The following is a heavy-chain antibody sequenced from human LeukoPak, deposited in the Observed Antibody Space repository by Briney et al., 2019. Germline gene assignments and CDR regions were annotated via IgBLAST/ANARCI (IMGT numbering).Heavy chain of an antibody. CDR3: AKEPSTYSSSWYNWFDP. CDR2: ISGSGGST. CDR1: GFTFSSYA. J-gene: IGHJ5*02. Sequence: PGGSLRLSCAASGFTFSSYAMSWVRQAPGKGLEWVSAISGSGGSTYYADSVKGRFTISRDNSKNTLYLQMNSLRAEDTAVYYCAKEPSTYSSSWYNWFDPWGQGTLVTVSS. D-gene: IGHD6-13*01. V-gene: IGHV3-23*01.